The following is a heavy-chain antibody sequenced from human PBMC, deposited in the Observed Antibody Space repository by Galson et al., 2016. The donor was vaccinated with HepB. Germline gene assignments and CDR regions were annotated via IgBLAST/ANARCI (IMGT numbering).Heavy chain of an antibody. CDR1: GFSFRDYT. J-gene: IGHJ4*02. CDR2: IKKDGTTT. Sequence: SLRLSCAASGFSFRDYTMHWVRQAPGKGLEWVSLIKKDGTTTYYADSVKCRITISRDNSKYSLYLQMNSLRTEDTALYYCAKPYCTNGVCNTGWYFDYCGQGTLVTVSS. V-gene: IGHV3-43*01. D-gene: IGHD2-8*01. CDR3: AKPYCTNGVCNTGWYFDY.